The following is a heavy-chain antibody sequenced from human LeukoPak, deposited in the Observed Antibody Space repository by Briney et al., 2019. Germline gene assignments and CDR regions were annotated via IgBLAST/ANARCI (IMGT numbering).Heavy chain of an antibody. V-gene: IGHV4-59*08. CDR2: IYYSGST. J-gene: IGHJ4*02. CDR3: ARHCRTNYNYLDY. Sequence: SETLSLTCTVSGGSMSSYYWSWIRQPPGKGLEWIGDIYYSGSTNNNPSLKSRVTISVDTSKNQFSLKLRSVTAADTAVYYCARHCRTNYNYLDYWGQGTLVTVSS. CDR1: GGSMSSYY. D-gene: IGHD4/OR15-4a*01.